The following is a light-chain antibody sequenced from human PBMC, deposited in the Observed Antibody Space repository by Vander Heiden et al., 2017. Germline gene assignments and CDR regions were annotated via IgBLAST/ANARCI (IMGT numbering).Light chain of an antibody. V-gene: IGLV7-46*01. CDR1: TGTVTSVHS. CDR2: ATD. Sequence: QAVVTHAPALTVSPGGADTLTFGSSTGTVTSVHSPYGVQQRPCQAPRTLIYATDNKHSWTPARFSASLLGGKDGLTLSGAQPEDEAEYYCLRSHNRGAIFGGGTKLTVL. J-gene: IGLJ2*01. CDR3: LRSHNRGAI.